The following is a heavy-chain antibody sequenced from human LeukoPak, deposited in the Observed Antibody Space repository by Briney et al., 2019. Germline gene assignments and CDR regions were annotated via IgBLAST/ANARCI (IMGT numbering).Heavy chain of an antibody. V-gene: IGHV1-2*02. CDR2: INPNSGGT. CDR3: ARSGDIVLMVYDYFDY. Sequence: EASVKVSCKASGYTSTGYYMHWVRQAPGQGLEWMGWINPNSGGTNYAQKFQGRVTMTRDTPISTAYMELSRLRSDDTAVYYCARSGDIVLMVYDYFDYWGQGTLVTVSS. D-gene: IGHD2-8*01. J-gene: IGHJ4*02. CDR1: GYTSTGYY.